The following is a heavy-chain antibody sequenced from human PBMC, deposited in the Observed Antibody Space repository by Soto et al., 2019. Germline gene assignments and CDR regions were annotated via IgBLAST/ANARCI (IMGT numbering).Heavy chain of an antibody. J-gene: IGHJ3*02. CDR2: IVLGSENT. CDR3: AKNMFYYGSWSYYDYSSKKDDASDI. CDR1: GFSFNRSA. V-gene: IGHV1-58*01. D-gene: IGHD3-10*01. Sequence: PVKVSSKACGFSFNRSAVQWVRHARGQRLEWIGKIVLGSENTNYAQKIKERAHITSDMSTRTAYKKLRSLRTDTTAQYYRAKNMFYYGSWSYYDYSSKKDDASDIWRQGTMVTVS.